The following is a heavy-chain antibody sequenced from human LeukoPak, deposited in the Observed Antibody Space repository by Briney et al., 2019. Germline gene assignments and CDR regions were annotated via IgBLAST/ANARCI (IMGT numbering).Heavy chain of an antibody. J-gene: IGHJ4*02. D-gene: IGHD2-2*01. V-gene: IGHV4-59*06. Sequence: SETLSLTCTVSGGSISSYYWSWIRQHPGKGLEWIGYIYYSGSTYYNPSLKSRVTISVDTSKNQFSLKLSSVTAADTAVYYCARGPCSTSCHRSWYFDYWGQGTLVTVSS. CDR1: GGSISSYY. CDR2: IYYSGST. CDR3: ARGPCSTSCHRSWYFDY.